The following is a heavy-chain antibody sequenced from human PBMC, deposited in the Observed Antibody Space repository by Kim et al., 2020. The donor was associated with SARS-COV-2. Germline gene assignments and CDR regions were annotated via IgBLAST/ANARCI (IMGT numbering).Heavy chain of an antibody. J-gene: IGHJ4*02. D-gene: IGHD3-16*01. Sequence: GGSLRLSCAASGFTFSSYGMHWVRQAPGKGLEWVAVISYDGSNKYYADSVKGRFTISRDNSKNTLYLQMNSLRAEDTAVYYCAKDRGEMATIYFDYWGQGTLVTVSS. CDR3: AKDRGEMATIYFDY. CDR1: GFTFSSYG. CDR2: ISYDGSNK. V-gene: IGHV3-30*18.